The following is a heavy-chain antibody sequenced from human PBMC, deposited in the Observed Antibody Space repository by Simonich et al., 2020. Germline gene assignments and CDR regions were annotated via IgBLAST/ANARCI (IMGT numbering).Heavy chain of an antibody. CDR3: ARVPPTSGSYYYYYYYMDV. Sequence: QVQLVQSGAEVKKPGASVKVSCKASGYTFTGYYMHWVRQAPGQGLEWMGWINPNSGGTNKAQKLQGRVTMTRDTSISTAYMELSRLRSDDTAVYYCARVPPTSGSYYYYYYYMDVWGKGTTVTVSS. CDR1: GYTFTGYY. CDR2: INPNSGGT. J-gene: IGHJ6*03. V-gene: IGHV1-2*02. D-gene: IGHD1-26*01.